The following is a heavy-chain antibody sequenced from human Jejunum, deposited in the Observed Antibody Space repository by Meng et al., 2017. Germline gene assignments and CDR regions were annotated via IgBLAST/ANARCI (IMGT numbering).Heavy chain of an antibody. CDR2: IKQDGSDK. V-gene: IGHV3-7*01. CDR1: GFIFSNYW. CDR3: ATSSAAAGND. J-gene: IGHJ4*02. D-gene: IGHD6-13*01. Sequence: GGSLRLSCAASGFIFSNYWMSWVRQAPGKGLEWVANIKQDGSDKYYVGSVRGRFTISRDNAKNSLYLQMNSLRAEDTALYYCATSSAAAGNDWGQGTLVTVSS.